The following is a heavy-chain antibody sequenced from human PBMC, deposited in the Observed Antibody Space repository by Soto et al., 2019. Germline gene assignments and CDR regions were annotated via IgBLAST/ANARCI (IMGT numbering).Heavy chain of an antibody. CDR1: GYTFTSYA. V-gene: IGHV1-3*01. CDR3: ARNSDYYGSGSYYNNWFDP. CDR2: INAGNGNT. Sequence: ASVKVSCKASGYTFTSYAMHWVRQAPGQRLEWMGWINAGNGNTKYSQKFQGRVTITRDTSASTAYMELSSLRSEDTAVYHCARNSDYYGSGSYYNNWFDPWGQGTLVTVSS. J-gene: IGHJ5*02. D-gene: IGHD3-10*01.